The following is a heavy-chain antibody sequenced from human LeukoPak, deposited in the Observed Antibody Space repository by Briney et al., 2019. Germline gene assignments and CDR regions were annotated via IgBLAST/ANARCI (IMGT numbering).Heavy chain of an antibody. V-gene: IGHV3-23*01. J-gene: IGHJ4*02. CDR3: AKEGGIVAAGTGEYFDF. Sequence: PGGSLRLSCAASGFTFSSYAMSWVRQAPGKGLEWLSALSGRGGSTYYADSVKGRFTISRDNSKNTLYLQMNSLRAEDTAVYYCAKEGGIVAAGTGEYFDFWGQGTLVTVSS. D-gene: IGHD6-13*01. CDR1: GFTFSSYA. CDR2: LSGRGGST.